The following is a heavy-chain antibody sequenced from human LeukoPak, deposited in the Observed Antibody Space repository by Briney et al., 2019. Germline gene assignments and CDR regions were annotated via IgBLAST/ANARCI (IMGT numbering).Heavy chain of an antibody. CDR2: ISGSGGST. J-gene: IGHJ3*02. Sequence: GGSLRLSCAAYGFTFSSYAMSWVRQAPGKGLEWVSAISGSGGSTYYADSVKGRFTISRDNSKNTLYLQMNSLRAEDTAVYYCAKVRTVVPAAVGAFDIWGQGTMVTVSS. V-gene: IGHV3-23*01. CDR1: GFTFSSYA. CDR3: AKVRTVVPAAVGAFDI. D-gene: IGHD2-2*01.